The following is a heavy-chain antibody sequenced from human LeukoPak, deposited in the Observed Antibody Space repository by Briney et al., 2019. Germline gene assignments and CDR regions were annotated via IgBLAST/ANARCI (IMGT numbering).Heavy chain of an antibody. J-gene: IGHJ6*03. CDR3: ARARGWQPNYYYYYMDV. CDR2: IWYDGSNK. CDR1: GFTFTSYP. D-gene: IGHD2-15*01. V-gene: IGHV3-33*08. Sequence: GGSLRLSCAASGFTFTSYPMTWVRQAPGKGLEWVSLIWYDGSNKYYADSVKGRFTISRDNSKNTLFLQMNSLRAEDTAVYYCARARGWQPNYYYYYMDVWGTGTTVTVSS.